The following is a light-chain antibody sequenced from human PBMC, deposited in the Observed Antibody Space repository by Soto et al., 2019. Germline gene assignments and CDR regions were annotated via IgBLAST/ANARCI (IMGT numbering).Light chain of an antibody. CDR1: QTATSSF. CDR3: QQYGDSPWT. V-gene: IGKV3-20*01. CDR2: GAS. J-gene: IGKJ1*01. Sequence: EIVLTQSPGTLSLSPGERAALSCRASQTATSSFLAWYQRKPGQAPRLLIYGASDRATGIPDRFSGSGSGTDFTLTISRLEPEDFAVYYCQQYGDSPWTFGQGTKVDIK.